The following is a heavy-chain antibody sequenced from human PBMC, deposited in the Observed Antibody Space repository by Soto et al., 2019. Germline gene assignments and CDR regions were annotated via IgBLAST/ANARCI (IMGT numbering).Heavy chain of an antibody. CDR1: GFTFSSYG. V-gene: IGHV3-33*01. J-gene: IGHJ4*02. Sequence: GGSLRLSCAASGFTFSSYGMHWVRQAPGKGLEWVAVIWYDGSNKYYADSVKGRFTISRDNSKNTLYLQMNSLRAEDTAVYYCARGNYGSGSYTYYFDYWGQGTLVTVSS. CDR3: ARGNYGSGSYTYYFDY. D-gene: IGHD3-10*01. CDR2: IWYDGSNK.